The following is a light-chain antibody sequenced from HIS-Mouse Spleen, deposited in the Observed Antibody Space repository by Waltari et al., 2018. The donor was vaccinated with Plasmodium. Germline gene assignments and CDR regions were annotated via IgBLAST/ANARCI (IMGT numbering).Light chain of an antibody. CDR3: QQYNNWSFT. CDR2: GAS. Sequence: EIVMTQSPATLSVSPGERATLSCRASQSVSSNLAWYQQQPGQAPRLLNYGASTRATGIPARFSGSGSGTEFTLTISSLQSEDFAVYYCQQYNNWSFTFGPGTKVDIK. V-gene: IGKV3-15*01. J-gene: IGKJ3*01. CDR1: QSVSSN.